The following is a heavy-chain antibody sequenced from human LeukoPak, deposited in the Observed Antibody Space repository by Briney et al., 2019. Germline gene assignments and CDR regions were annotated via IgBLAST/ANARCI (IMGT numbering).Heavy chain of an antibody. CDR1: GYTFTSYW. CDR3: ARPGQLGEYTPYHFDY. V-gene: IGHV5-51*01. J-gene: IGHJ4*02. D-gene: IGHD3-16*01. CDR2: IYPGDSDT. Sequence: GESLKISCEGSGYTFTSYWIAWVRQMPGKGLEWMGIIYPGDSDTRYSPSFQGQVTISADKSISTAYLQWSSLKASDTAMYYCARPGQLGEYTPYHFDYWGQGILVTVSS.